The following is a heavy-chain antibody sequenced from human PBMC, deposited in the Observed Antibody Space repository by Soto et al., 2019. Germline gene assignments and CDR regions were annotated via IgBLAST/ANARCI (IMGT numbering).Heavy chain of an antibody. V-gene: IGHV4-39*01. CDR1: GGSISSSSYY. CDR2: IYYSGST. Sequence: PSETLSLTCTFSGGSISSSSYYWGWIRQPPGKGLEWIGSIYYSGSTYYNPSLKSRVTISVDTSKNQFSLKLSSVTAADTAVYYCARGEGGVRGVAWGYYYYGMDVWGQGTTVTVSS. D-gene: IGHD3-10*01. CDR3: ARGEGGVRGVAWGYYYYGMDV. J-gene: IGHJ6*02.